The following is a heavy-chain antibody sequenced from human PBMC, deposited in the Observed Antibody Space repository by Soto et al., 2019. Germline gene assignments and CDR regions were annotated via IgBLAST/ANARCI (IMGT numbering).Heavy chain of an antibody. D-gene: IGHD3-10*01. CDR2: IDPSDSYT. Sequence: EVQLVQSGAEVKKPGESLRISCKVSGYSFTNYWINWVRQMPGKGLEWMGRIDPSDSYTKYSPSFQGHVTISADKSISTAYLQWSSLKASDTAIYYCSSCAELSTAGHFAYWGQGTLVTVSS. V-gene: IGHV5-10-1*01. CDR1: GYSFTNYW. J-gene: IGHJ4*02. CDR3: SSCAELSTAGHFAY.